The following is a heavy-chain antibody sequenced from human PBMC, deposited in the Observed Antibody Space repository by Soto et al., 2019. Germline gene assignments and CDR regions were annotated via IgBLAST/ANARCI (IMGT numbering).Heavy chain of an antibody. CDR2: IYYSGST. CDR1: GGSISSGGYY. V-gene: IGHV4-31*02. Sequence: LCGGSISSGGYYWSWIRQHPGKGLEWIGYIYYSGSTYYNPSLKSRVTISVDTSKNQFSLKLSSVTAADTAVYYCARGPDLRWYYFDYWGQGTLVTVSS. J-gene: IGHJ4*02. D-gene: IGHD4-17*01. CDR3: ARGPDLRWYYFDY.